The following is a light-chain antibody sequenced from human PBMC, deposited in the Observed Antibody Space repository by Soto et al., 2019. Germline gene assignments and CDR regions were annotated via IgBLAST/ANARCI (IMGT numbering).Light chain of an antibody. CDR2: WAS. V-gene: IGKV4-1*01. Sequence: DIVMTQSPDSLAVSLGERATINCKSSQSVLYSSNNKHYLAWYQQKPGQPPKLLIYWASTRESGVPDRFSGSGSGTDFTLTISSLQAEDVAAYYCQQYYSTPPTFGQGTKVEIK. J-gene: IGKJ1*01. CDR1: QSVLYSSNNKHY. CDR3: QQYYSTPPT.